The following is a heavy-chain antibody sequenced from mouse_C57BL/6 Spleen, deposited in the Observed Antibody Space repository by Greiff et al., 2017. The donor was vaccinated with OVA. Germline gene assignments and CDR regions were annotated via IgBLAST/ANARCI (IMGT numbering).Heavy chain of an antibody. CDR3: AREREWNSNSYYAMDY. CDR1: GYTFTSYW. V-gene: IGHV1-72*01. D-gene: IGHD2-5*01. Sequence: QVHVKQPGAELVKPGASVKLSCKASGYTFTSYWMHWVKQRPGRGLEWIGRIDPNSGGTKYNEKFKSKATLTVDKPSSTAYMQLSSLTSEDSAVYYCAREREWNSNSYYAMDYWGQGTSVTVSS. CDR2: IDPNSGGT. J-gene: IGHJ4*01.